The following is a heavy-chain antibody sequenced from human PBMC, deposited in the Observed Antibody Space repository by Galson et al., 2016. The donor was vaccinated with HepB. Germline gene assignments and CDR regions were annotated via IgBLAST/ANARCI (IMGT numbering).Heavy chain of an antibody. Sequence: SETLSLTCTVSGGSISSYYWSWIRQPPGKGLEWIGQILSSGSTNLNPSLKSRVTISVDTSKNQFSLKLSSVTAADTAVYYCARHQKLYGDFRLTSYFDYWGQGTLVTVSS. CDR1: GGSISSYY. CDR2: ILSSGST. V-gene: IGHV4-59*01. J-gene: IGHJ4*02. D-gene: IGHD4-17*01. CDR3: ARHQKLYGDFRLTSYFDY.